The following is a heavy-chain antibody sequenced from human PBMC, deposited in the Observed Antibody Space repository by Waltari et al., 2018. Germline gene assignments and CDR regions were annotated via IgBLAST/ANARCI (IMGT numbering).Heavy chain of an antibody. D-gene: IGHD5-12*01. V-gene: IGHV3-48*03. J-gene: IGHJ4*02. CDR2: ISSSGSTI. CDR1: GFTFSSYE. Sequence: EVQLVESGGGLVQPGGSLRLSCAASGFTFSSYEMNWVRQAPGKGLEWVSYISSSGSTIYYADSVRGRFTIPRDNAKNSLYLQMNSLRAEDTAVYYCARGIQEGYSDYWGQGTLVTVSS. CDR3: ARGIQEGYSDY.